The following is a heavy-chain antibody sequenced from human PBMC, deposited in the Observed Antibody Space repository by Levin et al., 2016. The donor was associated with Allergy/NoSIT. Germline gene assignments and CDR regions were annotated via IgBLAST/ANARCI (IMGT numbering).Heavy chain of an antibody. D-gene: IGHD2-21*02. V-gene: IGHV1-18*01. J-gene: IGHJ6*02. Sequence: WVRQAPGQGLEWMGWISIYNGNTKYAQRFQDRVTMTADTSTNTAYMELRSLISDDTAVYYCVRDERWHCGGDKCYCGATDYDDCYGIDVWGQGTTVTVSS. CDR3: VRDERWHCGGDKCYCGATDYDDCYGIDV. CDR2: ISIYNGNT.